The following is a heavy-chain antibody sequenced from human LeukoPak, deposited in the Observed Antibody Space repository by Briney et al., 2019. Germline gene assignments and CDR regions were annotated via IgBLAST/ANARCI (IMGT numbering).Heavy chain of an antibody. D-gene: IGHD2-15*01. J-gene: IGHJ5*02. CDR3: AKDIVVVVAATRWFDP. CDR2: ISGSGGST. V-gene: IGHV3-23*01. CDR1: GFTFSSYV. Sequence: GESLRLSCAASGFTFSSYVMTWVRQAPGKGLEWVSAISGSGGSTDYADSVKGRFTISRDNSKNTLYLQMNSLRAEDTAIYYCAKDIVVVVAATRWFDPWGQGTLVTVSS.